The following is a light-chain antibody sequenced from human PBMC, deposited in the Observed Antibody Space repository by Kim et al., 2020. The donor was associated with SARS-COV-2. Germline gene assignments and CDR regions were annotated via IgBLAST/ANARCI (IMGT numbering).Light chain of an antibody. J-gene: IGKJ4*01. CDR2: DAS. V-gene: IGKV3-11*01. CDR3: QQRRNWHLLT. Sequence: EIVLTQSPATLSLSPGERATLSCRASQSVSSYLAWYQQKPGQAPRLLIYDASNRATGIPARFSGSGSGTDFTLTISSLEPEDFAVYYCQQRRNWHLLTFGGGTKVDIK. CDR1: QSVSSY.